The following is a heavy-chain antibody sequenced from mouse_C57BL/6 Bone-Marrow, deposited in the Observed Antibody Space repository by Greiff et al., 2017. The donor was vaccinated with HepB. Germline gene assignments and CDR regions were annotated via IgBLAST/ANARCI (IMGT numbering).Heavy chain of an antibody. CDR1: GYTFTDYY. V-gene: IGHV1-26*01. D-gene: IGHD2-1*01. J-gene: IGHJ2*01. CDR3: ASGGEYGNYLYYFDY. CDR2: INPNNGGT. Sequence: VQLQQSGPELVKPGASVKISCKASGYTFTDYYMNWVKQSHGKSLEWIGDINPNNGGTSYNQKFKGKATLTVDKSSSTAYMELRSLTSEDSAVYYCASGGEYGNYLYYFDYWGQGTTLTVSS.